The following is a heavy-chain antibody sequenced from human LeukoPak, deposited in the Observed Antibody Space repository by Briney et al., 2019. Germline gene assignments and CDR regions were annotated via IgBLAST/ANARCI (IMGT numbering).Heavy chain of an antibody. J-gene: IGHJ4*02. CDR1: GFTFSRHW. Sequence: GGSLRLSCAASGFTFSRHWMHWVRQAPGKGLVWISRINSDGSGTDYADFVKGRFTISRDNAKNTVYLQINSLRDEDTAVYYCARICSSTDCLIPDWGQGTLVTVSS. CDR3: ARICSSTDCLIPD. D-gene: IGHD2-2*01. V-gene: IGHV3-74*01. CDR2: INSDGSGT.